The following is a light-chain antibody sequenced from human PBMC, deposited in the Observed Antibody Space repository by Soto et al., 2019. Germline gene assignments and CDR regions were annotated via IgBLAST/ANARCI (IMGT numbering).Light chain of an antibody. CDR3: AAWDDSPNGYV. CDR1: NXNIGSNT. CDR2: SNN. J-gene: IGLJ1*01. V-gene: IGLV1-44*01. Sequence: QSVLTQPPSASGTPGQRVTICCSGSNXNIGSNTVNWYQQVPGTAPKLLIYSNNQRPSGVPDRFSGSKSGTSASLAISGLQSEDEADYYCAAWDDSPNGYVFGAGTKVTVL.